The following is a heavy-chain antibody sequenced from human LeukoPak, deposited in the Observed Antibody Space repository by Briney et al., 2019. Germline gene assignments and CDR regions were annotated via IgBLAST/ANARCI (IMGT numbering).Heavy chain of an antibody. V-gene: IGHV4-59*01. D-gene: IGHD3-3*01. J-gene: IGHJ4*02. Sequence: PSETLSLTCTVSGGSISSYYWSWIRQPPGKGLEWIGYIYYSGSTNYNPSLKSRVTISVDTSKNQFSLKLSSVTAADTAVYYCAWSGERFLSSPVDYWGQGTLVTVSS. CDR2: IYYSGST. CDR3: AWSGERFLSSPVDY. CDR1: GGSISSYY.